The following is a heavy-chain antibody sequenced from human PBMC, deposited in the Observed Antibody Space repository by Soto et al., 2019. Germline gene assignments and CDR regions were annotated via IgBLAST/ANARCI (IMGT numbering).Heavy chain of an antibody. CDR2: IYHTGTT. CDR1: GASISSTYW. J-gene: IGHJ5*02. V-gene: IGHV4-4*02. D-gene: IGHD2-15*01. CDR3: ATLPPRIVVVMTDLPA. Sequence: QLRESGPGLVKPSGTLSLTCFVSGASISSTYWWSWVRQTPGKRLAWIGQIYHTGTTSYNPSLKNRVTISLDMSNNQFSLRLTSMTAADTAVYYCATLPPRIVVVMTDLPAWGQGNLVTVSS.